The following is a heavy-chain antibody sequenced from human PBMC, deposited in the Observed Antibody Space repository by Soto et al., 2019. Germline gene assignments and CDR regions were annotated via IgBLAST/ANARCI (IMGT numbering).Heavy chain of an antibody. CDR1: GGSFSGYY. Sequence: ETLSLTCAVYGGSFSGYYWSWIRQPPGKGLEWIGEINHSGSTNYNPSLKSRVTISVDTSKNQFSLKLSSVTAADTAVYYCARVDGSGSYYNLYYYYYYGMDVWGQGTTVTVSS. CDR2: INHSGST. J-gene: IGHJ6*02. V-gene: IGHV4-34*01. CDR3: ARVDGSGSYYNLYYYYYYGMDV. D-gene: IGHD3-10*01.